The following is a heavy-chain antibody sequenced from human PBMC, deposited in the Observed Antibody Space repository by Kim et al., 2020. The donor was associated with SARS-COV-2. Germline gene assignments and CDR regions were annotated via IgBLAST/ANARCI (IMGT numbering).Heavy chain of an antibody. V-gene: IGHV1-69*04. CDR2: IVPLLGMT. CDR3: ARSTATYSSGTYVDY. Sequence: SVKVSCKASGGTFSSDAFSWVRLAPGQGLEWMGRIVPLLGMTNYAQKFQGRVTITADTSTVYMELRSLRSDDTAVYYCARSTATYSSGTYVDYWGQGTLVTVSS. D-gene: IGHD3-10*01. J-gene: IGHJ4*02. CDR1: GGTFSSDA.